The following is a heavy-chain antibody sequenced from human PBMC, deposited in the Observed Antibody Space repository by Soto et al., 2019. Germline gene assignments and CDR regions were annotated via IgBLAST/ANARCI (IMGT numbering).Heavy chain of an antibody. Sequence: PGGSLRLSCAASGFAFSSEWMHWVRQAPGKGLVWVSRIDPYDTGITYADSVKGRFTISRDNAKNTLYLQMNSLRAEDTAVYYRTSDTFGARDSWGQGTLVTVSS. CDR3: TSDTFGARDS. D-gene: IGHD2-15*01. J-gene: IGHJ4*02. CDR2: IDPYDTGI. V-gene: IGHV3-74*01. CDR1: GFAFSSEW.